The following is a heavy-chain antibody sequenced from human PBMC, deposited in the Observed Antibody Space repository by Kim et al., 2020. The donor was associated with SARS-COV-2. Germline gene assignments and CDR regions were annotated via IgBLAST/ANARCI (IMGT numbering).Heavy chain of an antibody. J-gene: IGHJ5*02. CDR3: ARESGLHCSGGSCSAGFDP. Sequence: ASVKVSCKASGYIFSDYYLNWVRQAPGQGLQWMGRIDPNNGGTNYAQKFQGRVTMTRDTSMSTVYMELSRLRSDDTAIYYCARESGLHCSGGSCSAGFDPWGQGTLVTVSS. D-gene: IGHD2-15*01. CDR1: GYIFSDYY. V-gene: IGHV1-2*02. CDR2: IDPNNGGT.